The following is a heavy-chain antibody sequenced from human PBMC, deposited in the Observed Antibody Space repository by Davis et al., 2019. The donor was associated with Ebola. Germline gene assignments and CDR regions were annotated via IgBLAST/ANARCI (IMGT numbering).Heavy chain of an antibody. CDR3: ARDPPGMGPLDY. CDR2: ISSSSSYI. V-gene: IGHV3-21*01. D-gene: IGHD3-16*01. CDR1: GFTFSSYS. J-gene: IGHJ4*02. Sequence: GESLKISCAASGFTFSSYSMNWVRQAPGKGLEWVSSISSSSSYIYYADSVKGRFTISRDNAKNSLYLQMNSLRAEDTAVYYCARDPPGMGPLDYWGQGTLVTVSS.